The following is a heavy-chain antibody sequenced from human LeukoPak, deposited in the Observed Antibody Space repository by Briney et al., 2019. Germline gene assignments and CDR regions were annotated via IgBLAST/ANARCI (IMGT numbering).Heavy chain of an antibody. CDR3: ARTTEGGYTYDYFYYYYMDV. J-gene: IGHJ6*03. D-gene: IGHD5-18*01. Sequence: SETLSLTCTVSGGSISSYDWSWIRQPPGKGPEWIGYIYYSGSTNYNPSLKSRVTISVDTSKNQFSLKLSSVTAADTAVYYCARTTEGGYTYDYFYYYYMDVWGKGTTVTISS. CDR2: IYYSGST. CDR1: GGSISSYD. V-gene: IGHV4-59*01.